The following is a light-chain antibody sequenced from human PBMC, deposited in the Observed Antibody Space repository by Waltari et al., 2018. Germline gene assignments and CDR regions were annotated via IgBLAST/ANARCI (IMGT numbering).Light chain of an antibody. J-gene: IGKJ1*01. CDR1: QSISSY. Sequence: DIQMTQSPSSLSASVGDRVTITCRASQSISSYLNWYQQKPGKAPKLLIYAASSLQSGVPSSFSGSGSGTDFTLTISSLQPEDFATYYCQQSYSTLRTFGQGTKVEIK. V-gene: IGKV1-39*01. CDR3: QQSYSTLRT. CDR2: AAS.